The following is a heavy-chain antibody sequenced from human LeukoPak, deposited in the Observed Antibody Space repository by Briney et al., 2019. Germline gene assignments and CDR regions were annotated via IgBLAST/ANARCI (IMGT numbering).Heavy chain of an antibody. CDR3: ARPVLGDDAFDI. CDR2: IYTSGST. J-gene: IGHJ3*02. D-gene: IGHD3-16*01. CDR1: GGSISSYY. Sequence: SETLSLTRTVSGGSISSYYWSWIRQPPGKGLEWIGYIYTSGSTNYNPSLKSRVTISVDTSKNQFSLKLSSVTAADTAVYYCARPVLGDDAFDIWGQGTMVTVSS. V-gene: IGHV4-4*09.